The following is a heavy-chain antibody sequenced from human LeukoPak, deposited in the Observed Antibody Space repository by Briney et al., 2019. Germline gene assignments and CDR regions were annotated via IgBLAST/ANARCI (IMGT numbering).Heavy chain of an antibody. CDR2: ISYDGNNK. V-gene: IGHV3-30-3*01. J-gene: IGHJ4*02. CDR1: GFTFSNYA. CDR3: ARDLGGSPDY. D-gene: IGHD3-10*01. Sequence: GGPLRLACAASGFTFSNYAMHWVRQAPGKGLEWVALISYDGNNKNYADSVNGRFTISRDNSKNTLYLQMNSLRAEDTAVYYCARDLGGSPDYWGQGTLVTVSS.